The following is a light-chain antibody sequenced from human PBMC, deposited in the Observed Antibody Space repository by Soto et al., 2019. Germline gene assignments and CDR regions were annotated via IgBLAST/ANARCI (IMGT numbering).Light chain of an antibody. Sequence: QSALTQPRSVSGSPGQSVTISCSGTSSDVGGYKYVSWYQHHPGKAPKLIIFDVTGRPSGVPDRLSGSKSGNTASLTISGLQVDDEADYYCCSFAGTAWVFGGGTKLTVL. CDR3: CSFAGTAWV. CDR1: SSDVGGYKY. J-gene: IGLJ3*02. CDR2: DVT. V-gene: IGLV2-11*01.